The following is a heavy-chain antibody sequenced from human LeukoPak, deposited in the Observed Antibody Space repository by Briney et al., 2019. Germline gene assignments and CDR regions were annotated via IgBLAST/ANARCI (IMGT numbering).Heavy chain of an antibody. D-gene: IGHD3-10*01. Sequence: GGSLRLPCAASGFTFSSYGMSWVRQAPGKGLEWVSAISGSGGSTYYADSVKGRFTISRDNSKNTLYLQMNSLRAEDTAVYYCAKAPGSGRSLHYYYYMDVWGKGTTVTISS. CDR3: AKAPGSGRSLHYYYYMDV. CDR2: ISGSGGST. J-gene: IGHJ6*03. CDR1: GFTFSSYG. V-gene: IGHV3-23*01.